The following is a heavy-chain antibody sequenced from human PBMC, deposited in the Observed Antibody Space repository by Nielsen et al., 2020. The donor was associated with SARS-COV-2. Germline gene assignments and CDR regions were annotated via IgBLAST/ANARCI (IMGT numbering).Heavy chain of an antibody. Sequence: GSLRLSCAASGFTFSDHYMDWVRQAPGKGLEWVGRTRNKANSYTTEYAASVKGRFTISRDDSKNSLYLQMNSLKTEDTAVYYCARVKVNWFDPWGQGTLVTVSS. V-gene: IGHV3-72*01. J-gene: IGHJ5*02. CDR3: ARVKVNWFDP. CDR1: GFTFSDHY. CDR2: TRNKANSYTT.